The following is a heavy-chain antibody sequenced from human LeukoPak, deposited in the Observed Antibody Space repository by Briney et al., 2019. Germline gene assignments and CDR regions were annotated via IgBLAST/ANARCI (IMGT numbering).Heavy chain of an antibody. CDR1: GFTFSSYW. D-gene: IGHD4-11*01. Sequence: PGGSLRLSCAGSGFTFSSYWMHWVRQAPGKGLVWVSRISTDASSTTYADSVKGRFTISRDNAKDTLYLQMNSLRAEDTAVYYCTGHHQAYSRTYWGQGTLVTVSP. V-gene: IGHV3-74*01. J-gene: IGHJ4*02. CDR3: TGHHQAYSRTY. CDR2: ISTDASST.